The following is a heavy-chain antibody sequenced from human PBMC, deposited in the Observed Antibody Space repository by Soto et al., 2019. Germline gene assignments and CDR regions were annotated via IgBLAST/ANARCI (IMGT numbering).Heavy chain of an antibody. V-gene: IGHV4-59*01. Sequence: SETLSLTCTVSGGSISSYYWSWIRQPPGKGLEWIGYTYYSGSTNYNPSLKSRVTISVDTSKNQFSLKLSSVTATDTAVYYCARESTGSYHDYWGQGTLVTVSS. CDR2: TYYSGST. D-gene: IGHD1-26*01. CDR3: ARESTGSYHDY. J-gene: IGHJ4*02. CDR1: GGSISSYY.